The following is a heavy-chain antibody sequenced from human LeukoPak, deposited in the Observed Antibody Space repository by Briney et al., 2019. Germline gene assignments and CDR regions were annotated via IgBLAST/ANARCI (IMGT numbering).Heavy chain of an antibody. V-gene: IGHV3-30-3*01. D-gene: IGHD1-26*01. CDR2: ISYDGSNK. CDR1: GFTFNPYP. CDR3: ARGLFTGGTYFGS. Sequence: GGSLRLSCAASGFTFNPYPMHCVPQAPGRGGVWVADISYDGSNKKYGDSVKGRLTLSRDNAKNTLYLQMNSLRAEDTAVYYCARGLFTGGTYFGSWGQGTLVTVSS. J-gene: IGHJ5*02.